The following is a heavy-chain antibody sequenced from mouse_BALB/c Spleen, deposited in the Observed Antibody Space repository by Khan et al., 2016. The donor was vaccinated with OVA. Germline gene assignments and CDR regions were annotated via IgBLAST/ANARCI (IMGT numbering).Heavy chain of an antibody. V-gene: IGHV1-9*01. CDR3: ARDNYYDSSACFDY. CDR2: ILAGSGRT. D-gene: IGHD1-1*01. CDR1: GFTFSTYR. Sequence: QVQLMESGADLMKPGASVKISCTASGFTFSTYRIAWVQQTPGHGLEWIATILAGSGRTYYKEKFKGQATFTADTSSNTVFMQLSSLTSEDASDYYCARDNYYDSSACFDYWGQGTLVTVSA. J-gene: IGHJ3*01.